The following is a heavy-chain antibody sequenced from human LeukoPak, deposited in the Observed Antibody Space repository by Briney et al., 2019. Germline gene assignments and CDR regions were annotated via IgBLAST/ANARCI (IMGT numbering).Heavy chain of an antibody. J-gene: IGHJ5*02. CDR2: IIPIFGTA. V-gene: IGHV1-69*05. D-gene: IGHD3-10*01. CDR1: GGTFSSYA. Sequence: SVKVSCKASGGTFSSYAISWVRQAPGQGLEWMGGIIPIFGTANYAQKFQGRVTMTTDTSTSTAYMELRSLRSDDTAVYYCARDLLWFGELVDWFDPWGQGTLVTVSS. CDR3: ARDLLWFGELVDWFDP.